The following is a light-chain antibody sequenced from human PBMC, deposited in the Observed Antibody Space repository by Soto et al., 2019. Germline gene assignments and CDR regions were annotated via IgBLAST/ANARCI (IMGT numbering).Light chain of an antibody. CDR1: SGHNSNI. Sequence: QAVVTQSSSASASLGSSVKLTCTLSSGHNSNIIAWHQQQPGKAPRYLMKLEGSGSYNKGSGVPDRFSGSSSGADRYLTXXXXXXXXXADYYCETWDSNTQVFGGGTKLTVL. J-gene: IGLJ2*01. V-gene: IGLV4-60*02. CDR3: ETWDSNTQV. CDR2: LEGSGSY.